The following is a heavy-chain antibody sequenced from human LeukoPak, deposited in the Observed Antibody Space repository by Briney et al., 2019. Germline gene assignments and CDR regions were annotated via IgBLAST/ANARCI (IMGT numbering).Heavy chain of an antibody. CDR3: ARDRGLVVVAAADY. J-gene: IGHJ4*02. CDR1: GFPFSSYS. D-gene: IGHD2-15*01. V-gene: IGHV3-21*01. CDR2: ISSSSSYI. Sequence: PGGSLRLSCAASGFPFSSYSMNWVRQAPGKGLEWVSSISSSSSYIYYADSVKGRFTISRDNAKNSLYLQMNSLRAEDTAVYYCARDRGLVVVAAADYWGQGTLVTVSS.